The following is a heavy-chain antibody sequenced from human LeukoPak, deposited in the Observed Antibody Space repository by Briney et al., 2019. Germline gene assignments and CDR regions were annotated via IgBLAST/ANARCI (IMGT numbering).Heavy chain of an antibody. V-gene: IGHV4-34*01. D-gene: IGHD6-13*01. J-gene: IGHJ4*02. CDR1: GGSFSGYY. CDR3: ARPYSSNDY. CDR2: INHSGST. Sequence: SETLSLTRAVYGGSFSGYYWSWIRQPPGKGLEWIGEINHSGSTNYNPSLKSRVTISVDTSKNQFSLKLSSVTAADMAVYYCARPYSSNDYWGQGTLVTVSS.